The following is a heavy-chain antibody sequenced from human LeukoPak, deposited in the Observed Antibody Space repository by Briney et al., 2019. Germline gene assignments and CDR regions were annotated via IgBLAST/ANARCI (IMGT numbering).Heavy chain of an antibody. Sequence: ASVKVSCKASGYTVTRYYMHWVGQAPGQGVEWRGWINPNSGGTNYAQKFQGRVTMTRDTSISTAYMELSRLRSDDTAVYYCARKRSSGSRPLYWFDPWGQGTLVTVSS. J-gene: IGHJ5*02. CDR3: ARKRSSGSRPLYWFDP. CDR1: GYTVTRYY. V-gene: IGHV1-2*02. D-gene: IGHD6-19*01. CDR2: INPNSGGT.